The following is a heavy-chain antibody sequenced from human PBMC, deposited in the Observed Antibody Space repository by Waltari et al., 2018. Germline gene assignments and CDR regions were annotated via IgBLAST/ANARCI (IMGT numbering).Heavy chain of an antibody. CDR3: AKSRGFEY. V-gene: IGHV3-7*01. D-gene: IGHD2-2*01. Sequence: EVQLVAYGGGLVQPGGSLRLPCGASGFPFSRYWMSWVRQTPGKGLEWVANINYDGSQKYYVDSVKGRFTISRDNAKNSVYLQMNSLRVEDTAVYYCAKSRGFEYWGQGTLITVSS. J-gene: IGHJ4*02. CDR1: GFPFSRYW. CDR2: INYDGSQK.